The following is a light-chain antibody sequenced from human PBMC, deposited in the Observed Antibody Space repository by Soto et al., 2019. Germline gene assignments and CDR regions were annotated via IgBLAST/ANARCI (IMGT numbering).Light chain of an antibody. CDR2: RNN. Sequence: QSVLTQPPSAPGTPGQRVTISCSGSISNLGSNFIYWYQQLPGAAPKLLISRNNERPSGVPDRFSGSKSGTSASLAISGLRSEDEADYHCAAWDDSLSGVVFGGGTKVTVL. V-gene: IGLV1-47*01. CDR1: ISNLGSNF. J-gene: IGLJ3*02. CDR3: AAWDDSLSGVV.